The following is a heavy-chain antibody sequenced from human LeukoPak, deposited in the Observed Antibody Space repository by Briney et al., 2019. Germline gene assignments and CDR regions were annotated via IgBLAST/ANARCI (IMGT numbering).Heavy chain of an antibody. V-gene: IGHV3-48*03. CDR2: ISSSGTTI. CDR3: ARETPSYGGNVFDY. D-gene: IGHD4-23*01. Sequence: GGSLRLSCAASGFTFSTYDTNWVRQAPGKGLECVSYISSSGTTIYYADSVKGRFTISRDNARNSLYLQMNSLRAEDTAVYYCARETPSYGGNVFDYWGQGTLVTVSS. J-gene: IGHJ4*02. CDR1: GFTFSTYD.